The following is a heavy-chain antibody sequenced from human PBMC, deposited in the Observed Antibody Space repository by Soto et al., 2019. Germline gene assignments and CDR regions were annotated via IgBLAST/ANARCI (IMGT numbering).Heavy chain of an antibody. J-gene: IGHJ4*02. CDR3: ATARHCSRDACPAAE. Sequence: EVQLLESGGGLVQPGGSLRLSCAASGFPFSTSGMLWVRQPPGEGLEWVSAIGPNPSNTNYADSVKGRFTISRDNSKNTGFLQMSTLRAEDTALYYCATARHCSRDACPAAEWGQGTLITVSS. CDR1: GFPFSTSG. CDR2: IGPNPSNT. V-gene: IGHV3-23*05. D-gene: IGHD2-2*01.